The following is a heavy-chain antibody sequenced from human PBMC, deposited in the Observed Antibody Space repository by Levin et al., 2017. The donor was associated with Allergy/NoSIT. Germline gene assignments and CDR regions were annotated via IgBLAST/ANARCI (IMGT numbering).Heavy chain of an antibody. CDR1: GFTFSSYW. V-gene: IGHV3-74*01. Sequence: GASVKVSCAASGFTFSSYWMHWVRQAPGKGLVWVSRINSDGSSTSYADSVKGRFTISRDNAKNTLYLQMNSLRAEDTAVYYCARGTLFPPNAFDYWGQGTLVTVSS. CDR3: ARGTLFPPNAFDY. J-gene: IGHJ4*02. D-gene: IGHD2/OR15-2a*01. CDR2: INSDGSST.